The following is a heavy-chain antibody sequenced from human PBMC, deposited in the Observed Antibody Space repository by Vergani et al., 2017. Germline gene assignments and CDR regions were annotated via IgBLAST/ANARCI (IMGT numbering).Heavy chain of an antibody. CDR3: ARISAGITIFGVVTNARFDY. D-gene: IGHD3-3*01. Sequence: QVQLQESGPGLVKPSETLSLTCTVSGGSISSYYWSWIRQPPGTGLEWIGYIYYSGSTNYNPSLKRRVTISVDTSKNQFSLKLSSVTAADTAVYYCARISAGITIFGVVTNARFDYWGQGTLVTVSS. CDR2: IYYSGST. V-gene: IGHV4-59*01. CDR1: GGSISSYY. J-gene: IGHJ4*02.